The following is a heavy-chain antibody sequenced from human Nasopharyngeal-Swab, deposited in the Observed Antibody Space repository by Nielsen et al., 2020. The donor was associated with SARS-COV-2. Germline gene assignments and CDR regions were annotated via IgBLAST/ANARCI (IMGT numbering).Heavy chain of an antibody. Sequence: GESLKISCAASGFTFSRYAMHWVRQAPGKGLEWVAVISFDGNNKYYADSVKGRFTISRDSSKNTLYLQMNSLRAEDTAVYYCARDGYDFWSGYYVGVGPNYYYMDVWGKGTTVTVSS. CDR2: ISFDGNNK. J-gene: IGHJ6*03. D-gene: IGHD3-3*01. CDR3: ARDGYDFWSGYYVGVGPNYYYMDV. CDR1: GFTFSRYA. V-gene: IGHV3-30*04.